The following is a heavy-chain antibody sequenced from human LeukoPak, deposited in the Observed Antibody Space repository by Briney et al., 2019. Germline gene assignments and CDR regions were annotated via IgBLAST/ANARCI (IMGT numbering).Heavy chain of an antibody. CDR1: GFTFNNYW. J-gene: IGHJ4*02. CDR3: ARDFPDWSGYYIFDY. Sequence: AGGSLRLSCMASGFTFNNYWRHWVRQAPGKGLVWVSRISSDGSSTSYVDSVKGRFTISRDNAKNSLYLQMNSLRAEDPAVYYCARDFPDWSGYYIFDYWGQGTLVTVSS. D-gene: IGHD3-3*01. V-gene: IGHV3-74*01. CDR2: ISSDGSST.